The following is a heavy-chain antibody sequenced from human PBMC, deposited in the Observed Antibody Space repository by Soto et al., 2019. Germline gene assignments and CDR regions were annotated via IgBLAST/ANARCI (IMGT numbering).Heavy chain of an antibody. Sequence: EVQLLESGGGLVQPGGSLRLSCAASGFTFSSYAMSWVRQAPGKGLEWVSAISGSGGSTYYADSVKGRFTISRDNSKNTLYLQMNSLRAEDTAVYYCAKEIRTEYYDSSGYYPLAFDYWGQGTLVTVSS. J-gene: IGHJ4*02. CDR3: AKEIRTEYYDSSGYYPLAFDY. V-gene: IGHV3-23*01. CDR1: GFTFSSYA. D-gene: IGHD3-22*01. CDR2: ISGSGGST.